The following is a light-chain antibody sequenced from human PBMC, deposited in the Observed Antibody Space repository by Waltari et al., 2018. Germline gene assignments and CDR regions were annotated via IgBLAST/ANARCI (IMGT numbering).Light chain of an antibody. CDR2: GGS. CDR3: QAYKDWPRT. CDR1: QSVSSN. Sequence: QSPATLSVSPGERATLSCRASQSVSSNLAWYQQNPGQAPRLLIYGGSTRSTGVPARVSGSGSGTEFTLTISSLQPEDFAVYYCQAYKDWPRTFGQGTKVEIK. V-gene: IGKV3-15*01. J-gene: IGKJ1*01.